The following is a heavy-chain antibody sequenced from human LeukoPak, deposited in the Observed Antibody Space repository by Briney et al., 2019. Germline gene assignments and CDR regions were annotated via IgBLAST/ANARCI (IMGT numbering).Heavy chain of an antibody. CDR2: INPNSGGT. J-gene: IGHJ4*02. CDR1: GYTFTGYY. Sequence: GASVKVSCKASGYTFTGYYMHWVRQAPGQGLEWMGWINPNSGGTNYAQKFQGGVTMTRDTSISTAYMELSRLRSDDTAVYYCATIAGYCSGGSCFGKPEYFDYWGQGTLVTVSS. CDR3: ATIAGYCSGGSCFGKPEYFDY. D-gene: IGHD2-15*01. V-gene: IGHV1-2*02.